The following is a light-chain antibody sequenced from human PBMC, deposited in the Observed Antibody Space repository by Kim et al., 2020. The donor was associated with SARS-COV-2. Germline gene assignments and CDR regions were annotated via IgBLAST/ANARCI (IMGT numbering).Light chain of an antibody. V-gene: IGKV3-20*01. CDR3: QQYSSPPLT. J-gene: IGKJ4*01. CDR2: GAS. Sequence: SPPGQPPPSSRATHSGGSSYLAWYQQKPGQAPRLLISGASTRATGIPARFSGNGSGTDFTLTISSLESEDFAVYYCQQYSSPPLTFGGGTKVEIK. CDR1: HSGGSSY.